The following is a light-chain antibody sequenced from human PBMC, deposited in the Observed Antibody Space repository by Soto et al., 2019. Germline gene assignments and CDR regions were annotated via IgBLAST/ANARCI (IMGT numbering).Light chain of an antibody. V-gene: IGLV2-14*03. CDR1: SSDIAIYNY. CDR3: SSYADSSHYV. CDR2: HVT. J-gene: IGLJ1*01. Sequence: QSALTQPASVSGSPGQSITISCTGTSSDIAIYNYVSWYQQQPGKAPKLMIYHVTNRPSGVSNRFSGSRSGNTASLTISGLQAEDAADYYCSSYADSSHYVFGTGTKVTVL.